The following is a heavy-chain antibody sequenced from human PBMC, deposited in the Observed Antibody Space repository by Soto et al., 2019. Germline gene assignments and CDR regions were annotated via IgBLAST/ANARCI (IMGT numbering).Heavy chain of an antibody. V-gene: IGHV3-66*01. Sequence: EVQLVESGGGLVQPGGSLRLSCAASGFTVSSNYMSWDRQAPGKGLEWVSVIYSGGSTYYADSVKGRFTISRDNSKNTLYLQMNSLRAEDTAVYYCARDFVHGDHPEYFQHWGQGTLVTVSS. J-gene: IGHJ1*01. CDR2: IYSGGST. D-gene: IGHD4-17*01. CDR1: GFTVSSNY. CDR3: ARDFVHGDHPEYFQH.